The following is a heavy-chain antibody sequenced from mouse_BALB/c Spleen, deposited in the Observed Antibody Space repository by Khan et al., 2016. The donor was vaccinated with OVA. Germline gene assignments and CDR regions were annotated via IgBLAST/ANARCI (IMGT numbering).Heavy chain of an antibody. V-gene: IGHV1-7*01. CDR1: GYTFTTYW. CDR3: ARRGVYGIFAY. CDR2: INPSTGYT. J-gene: IGHJ3*01. Sequence: VQLQESGAELAKPEASVKMSCKASGYTFTTYWMHWVKQRPGQGLDWIGYINPSTGYTEYNQKFKDKATLTADKSSSTVYMQLNSLTSEDSAVYYCARRGVYGIFAYWGQGTLVTVSA. D-gene: IGHD2-1*01.